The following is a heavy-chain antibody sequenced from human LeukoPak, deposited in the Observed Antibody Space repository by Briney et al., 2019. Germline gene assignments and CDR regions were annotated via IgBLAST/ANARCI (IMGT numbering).Heavy chain of an antibody. CDR2: IYYSGST. CDR3: ARDQGSGMRWFDP. J-gene: IGHJ5*02. V-gene: IGHV4-31*01. CDR1: GGSITSAGYY. Sequence: KTSETLSLTCTVSGGSITSAGYYWHWIRQLPGKGLEWIGYIYYSGSTYYNPSLKSQVTISVDTSKNQFSLKLSSVTAADTDVYYCARDQGSGMRWFDPWGQGTLVTVSS. D-gene: IGHD3-10*01.